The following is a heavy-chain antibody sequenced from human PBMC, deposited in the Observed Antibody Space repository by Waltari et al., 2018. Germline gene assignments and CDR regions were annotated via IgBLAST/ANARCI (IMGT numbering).Heavy chain of an antibody. V-gene: IGHV3-30-3*01. J-gene: IGHJ1*01. D-gene: IGHD6-19*01. CDR3: AREEQWLVRGAEYFQH. CDR2: ISYDGSN. CDR1: GFNLSSYD. Sequence: QVQLVESGGGVVQPGRSLRLSCAASGFNLSSYDMHWVRQAPGKGLECVAVISYDGSNYYADSVKGRFTISRDKSKNTLYLQMNSLRAEDTAVYYCAREEQWLVRGAEYFQHWGQGT.